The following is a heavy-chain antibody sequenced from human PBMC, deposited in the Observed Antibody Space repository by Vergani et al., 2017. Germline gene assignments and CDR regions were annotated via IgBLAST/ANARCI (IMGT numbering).Heavy chain of an antibody. CDR3: ARVNTETNGHLYYYYYMDV. J-gene: IGHJ6*03. V-gene: IGHV4-34*01. D-gene: IGHD4-11*01. Sequence: QVQLQQWGGGLLKPSETLSLTCVVNGGSFTSYNWTWFRQSPGEGLEWVGDINHTGRPDYNPSLKSRLTMSVDKSRNQFSLTLNSVTATDTAIYFCARVNTETNGHLYYYYYMDVWGQGTAVTVS. CDR2: INHTGRP. CDR1: GGSFTSYN.